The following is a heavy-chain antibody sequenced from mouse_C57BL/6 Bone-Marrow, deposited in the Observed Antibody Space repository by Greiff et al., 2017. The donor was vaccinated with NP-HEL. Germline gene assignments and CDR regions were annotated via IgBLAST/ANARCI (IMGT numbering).Heavy chain of an antibody. CDR1: GFSLTSYG. CDR3: AKNYYGISYYFDY. J-gene: IGHJ2*01. Sequence: QVQLKESGPGLVAPSQSLSITCTVSGFSLTSYGVSWVRQPPGKGLEWLGVIWGDGSTNYHSALISRPSISKDNSKSQVFLKLNSLQPDDTATYYCAKNYYGISYYFDYWGQGTTLTVSS. V-gene: IGHV2-3*01. D-gene: IGHD1-1*01. CDR2: IWGDGST.